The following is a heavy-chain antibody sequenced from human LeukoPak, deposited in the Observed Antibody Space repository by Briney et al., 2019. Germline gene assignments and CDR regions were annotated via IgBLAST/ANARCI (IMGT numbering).Heavy chain of an antibody. CDR3: ARVAVDTAMVPSFDY. V-gene: IGHV4-34*01. Sequence: SETLSLTCAVYGGSFSGYYRSWIRQPPGKGLEWIGELNHSGSTNYNPSLKSRVTISVDTSKNQFSLKLSSVTAADTAVYYCARVAVDTAMVPSFDYWGQGTLVTVSS. D-gene: IGHD5-18*01. CDR2: LNHSGST. J-gene: IGHJ4*02. CDR1: GGSFSGYY.